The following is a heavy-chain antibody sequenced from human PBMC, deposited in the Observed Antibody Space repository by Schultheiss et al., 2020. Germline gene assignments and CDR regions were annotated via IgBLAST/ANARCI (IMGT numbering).Heavy chain of an antibody. Sequence: SGTLSLTCTVSGGSISSGGYYWSWIRQPPGKGLEWIGYIYYSGSTYYNPSLKSRVTISVDTSKNQFSLKLSSVTAADTAVYYCARGGCSSTSCYKHTEGVHYYGMDVWGQGTTVTV. CDR2: IYYSGST. D-gene: IGHD2-2*02. V-gene: IGHV4-61*08. CDR1: GGSISSGGYY. J-gene: IGHJ6*02. CDR3: ARGGCSSTSCYKHTEGVHYYGMDV.